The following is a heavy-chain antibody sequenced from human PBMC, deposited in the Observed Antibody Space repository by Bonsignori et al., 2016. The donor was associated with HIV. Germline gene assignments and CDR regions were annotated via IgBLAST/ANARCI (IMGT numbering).Heavy chain of an antibody. CDR2: INPNTGGT. D-gene: IGHD1-26*01. V-gene: IGHV1-2*02. Sequence: WVRQAPGQGLEWMGWINPNTGGTNYAQKFQGRVTMTRDTSISTAYMELSRLRSDDTAVYYCARDTGEGYSGSYCFDYWGQGTLVTVSS. CDR3: ARDTGEGYSGSYCFDY. J-gene: IGHJ4*02.